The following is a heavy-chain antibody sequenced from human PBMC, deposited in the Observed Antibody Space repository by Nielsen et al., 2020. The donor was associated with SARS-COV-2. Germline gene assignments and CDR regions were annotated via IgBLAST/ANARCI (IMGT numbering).Heavy chain of an antibody. D-gene: IGHD5-12*01. CDR1: GFSFDDHA. V-gene: IGHV3-9*01. Sequence: GGSLRLSCAASGFSFDDHAMHWVRQVPGKGLEWVSGISWNGVSIGYADSVKGRFTISRDNAKNSVDLHMNSLRVDDTAFYYCARDNIIVAAGSGAFDTWGHGTMVTVSS. CDR2: ISWNGVSI. J-gene: IGHJ3*02. CDR3: ARDNIIVAAGSGAFDT.